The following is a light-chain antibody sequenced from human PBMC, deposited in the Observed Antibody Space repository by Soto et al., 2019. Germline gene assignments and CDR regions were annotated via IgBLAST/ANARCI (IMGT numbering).Light chain of an antibody. J-gene: IGKJ1*01. Sequence: DIQLTQSPSFLSASVGDRVTITCRASQSISSWLAWYQQKPGKAPKFLIYDASNLESGVPSRFSGSGSGTEFTLTISSLQPDDFATYYCQQYSSYWTFGQGTKVDI. CDR1: QSISSW. CDR2: DAS. CDR3: QQYSSYWT. V-gene: IGKV1-5*01.